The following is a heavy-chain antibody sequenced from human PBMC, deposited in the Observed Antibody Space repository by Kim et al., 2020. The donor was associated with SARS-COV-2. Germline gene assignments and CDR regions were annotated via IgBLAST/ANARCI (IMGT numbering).Heavy chain of an antibody. V-gene: IGHV3-7*01. CDR3: ARALKYCTGNGCRLALDI. J-gene: IGHJ3*02. CDR1: GFTFSTYW. D-gene: IGHD2-8*02. CDR2: INEDGSEK. Sequence: GGSLRLSCAASGFTFSTYWMMWVRQAPGKGLEWVAYINEDGSEKAHVGSVKGRFTVSRDNAKDSLHLQMNSLRAEDTAVFYCARALKYCTGNGCRLALDIWGQGPMVTVSS.